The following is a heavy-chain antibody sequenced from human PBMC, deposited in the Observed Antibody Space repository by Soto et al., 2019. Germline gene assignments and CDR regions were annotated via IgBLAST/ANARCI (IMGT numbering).Heavy chain of an antibody. Sequence: EVQLLESGGGLVQPGGSLRLSCAASGFTFSSYAMSWVRQAPGKGLEWVSAISGSGGSTYYADSVKGRFTISRDNSKNTLYLQMNSLRAEDTAVYYCAKDSKLRYSDPQPNWFDPWGQGTLVTVSS. CDR2: ISGSGGST. CDR3: AKDSKLRYSDPQPNWFDP. V-gene: IGHV3-23*01. CDR1: GFTFSSYA. D-gene: IGHD3-9*01. J-gene: IGHJ5*02.